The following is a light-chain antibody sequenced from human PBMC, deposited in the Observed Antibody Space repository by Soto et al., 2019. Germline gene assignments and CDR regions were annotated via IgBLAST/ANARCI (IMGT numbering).Light chain of an antibody. Sequence: VVLTQSPLSLTVTLGQPASISCRSSQSLVYSDGNTYLNWFQQRPGQSPRRLIYKVSNRDSGVPSRFSGSGSGTEFTLTISSLQPDDFATYYCQHYNSYSEAFGQGTKVDI. V-gene: IGKV2-30*01. CDR3: QHYNSYSEA. J-gene: IGKJ1*01. CDR1: QSLVYSDGNTY. CDR2: KVS.